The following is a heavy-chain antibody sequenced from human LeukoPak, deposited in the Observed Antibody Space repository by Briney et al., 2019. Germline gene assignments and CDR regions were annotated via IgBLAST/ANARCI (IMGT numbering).Heavy chain of an antibody. J-gene: IGHJ4*02. CDR3: ARPITFGGVIVRYFDC. Sequence: GGSLRLSCAASAFTFSTYAMSWVRQAPGKGLERVSAISGSGLSTYYADSVKGRVTISRDNSKNTLYLQMNSLRAEDTAVYYCARPITFGGVIVRYFDCWGQGTLVTVSS. V-gene: IGHV3-23*01. CDR2: ISGSGLST. D-gene: IGHD3-16*02. CDR1: AFTFSTYA.